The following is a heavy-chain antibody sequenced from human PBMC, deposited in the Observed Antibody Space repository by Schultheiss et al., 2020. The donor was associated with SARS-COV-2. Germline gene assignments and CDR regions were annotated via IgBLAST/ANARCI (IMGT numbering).Heavy chain of an antibody. CDR1: GFTFSNYG. J-gene: IGHJ4*02. D-gene: IGHD1-1*01. V-gene: IGHV3-74*01. CDR2: IMADGTSP. Sequence: GGSLRLSCAASGFTFSNYGMHWVRQAPGKGLVWVSRIMADGTSPKYADSVKGRFTISRDNAKNSLFLQMNSLRPEDTAVYYCARTAYGTAYFDYWGQGALVTVSS. CDR3: ARTAYGTAYFDY.